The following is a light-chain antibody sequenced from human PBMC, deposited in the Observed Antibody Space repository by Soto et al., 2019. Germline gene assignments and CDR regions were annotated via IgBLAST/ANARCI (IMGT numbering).Light chain of an antibody. Sequence: DIQMTQSPSTLPASVGDRVTITCRASQSVTSWLAWYQQKPGKAPKLLIHDATSLESGVPSRFSGSGSGTEFTLTISSLQADDFATYYCHQYKTYSWTFGQGTKVDIK. J-gene: IGKJ1*01. V-gene: IGKV1-5*01. CDR3: HQYKTYSWT. CDR2: DAT. CDR1: QSVTSW.